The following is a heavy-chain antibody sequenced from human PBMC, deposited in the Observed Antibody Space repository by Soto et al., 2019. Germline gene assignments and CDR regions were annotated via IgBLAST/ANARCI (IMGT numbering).Heavy chain of an antibody. V-gene: IGHV4-38-2*02. D-gene: IGHD3-22*01. CDR1: GYSISSGYY. CDR3: ARDYYDSSGYENGDAFDI. J-gene: IGHJ3*02. CDR2: IYHSGST. Sequence: SETLSLTCAVSGYSISSGYYWCLIRQPPGKGLEWIGSIYHSGSTYYNPSLKSRVTISVDTSKNQFSLKLSSVTAADTAVYYCARDYYDSSGYENGDAFDIWGQGTMVTVSS.